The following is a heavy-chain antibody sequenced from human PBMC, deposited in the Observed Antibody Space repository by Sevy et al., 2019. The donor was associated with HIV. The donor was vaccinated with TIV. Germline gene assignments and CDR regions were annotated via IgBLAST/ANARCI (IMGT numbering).Heavy chain of an antibody. CDR3: AREVGSGWYYGMDA. Sequence: ASVKVSCKASGGTFSSYAISWVRQAPGQGLEWMGGIIPIFGTTKYAQKFQGRVTITADESTSTAYLELSSLRSEDTAVYYCAREVGSGWYYGMDAWGQGTTVTVSS. CDR1: GGTFSSYA. CDR2: IIPIFGTT. J-gene: IGHJ6*02. V-gene: IGHV1-69*13. D-gene: IGHD6-19*01.